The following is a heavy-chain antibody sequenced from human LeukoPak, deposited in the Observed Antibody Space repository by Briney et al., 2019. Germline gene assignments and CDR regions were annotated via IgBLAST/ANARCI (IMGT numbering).Heavy chain of an antibody. D-gene: IGHD3-10*01. CDR2: IYYSGST. CDR1: GGSISSGDYY. J-gene: IGHJ4*02. CDR3: ARLLWFGESVLDY. Sequence: SETLSLTCTVSGGSISSGDYYWSWIRQPPGKGLEWIGYIYYSGSTYYNPSLKSRVTISVDTSKNQFSLKLSSVTAADTAVYYCARLLWFGESVLDYWAREPWSPSPQ. V-gene: IGHV4-30-4*01.